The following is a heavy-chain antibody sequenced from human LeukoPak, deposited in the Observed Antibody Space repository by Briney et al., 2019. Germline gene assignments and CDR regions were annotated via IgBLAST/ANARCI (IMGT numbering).Heavy chain of an antibody. V-gene: IGHV3-74*01. CDR1: GFTFNSSW. Sequence: GGSLRLSCAASGFTFNSSWMHWVRQAPGKGLVWVSRINTDGSAASYADSLKGRFTISRDNAKNTLYLQMNSLRAEDTAVYYCARTRYCSTNCDYDFDLWGEGTLVTVS. CDR2: INTDGSAA. D-gene: IGHD2-2*01. CDR3: ARTRYCSTNCDYDFDL. J-gene: IGHJ4*02.